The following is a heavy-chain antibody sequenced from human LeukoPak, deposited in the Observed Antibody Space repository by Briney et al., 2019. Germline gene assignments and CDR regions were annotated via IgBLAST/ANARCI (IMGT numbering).Heavy chain of an antibody. CDR2: IYYSGTT. Sequence: SETLSLTCTVSDASISGYYWSWIRQHPGRGLEWIGYIYYSGTTYYNPSLKSRVTISLDTSKNQFSLKLSSVTAADTAVYYCARAHQSGYDNCLDPWGQGTLVTVSS. V-gene: IGHV4-31*03. J-gene: IGHJ5*02. D-gene: IGHD3-3*01. CDR3: ARAHQSGYDNCLDP. CDR1: DASISGYY.